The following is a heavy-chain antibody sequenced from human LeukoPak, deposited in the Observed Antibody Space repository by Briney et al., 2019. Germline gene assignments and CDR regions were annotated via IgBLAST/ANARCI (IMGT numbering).Heavy chain of an antibody. CDR2: IFYSGST. V-gene: IGHV4-59*01. CDR1: GGSISSYC. Sequence: SETLSLTCTVSGGSISSYCWSWIRQPPGKGLEWIGYIFYSGSTNYNPSLKSRVTISVDTSKNQFSLKLSSVTAADTAVYYCARGGWNKFDYWGQGTLVTVSS. D-gene: IGHD3-22*01. CDR3: ARGGWNKFDY. J-gene: IGHJ4*02.